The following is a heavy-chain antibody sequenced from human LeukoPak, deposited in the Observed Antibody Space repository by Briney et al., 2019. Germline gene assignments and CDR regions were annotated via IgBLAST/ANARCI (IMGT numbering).Heavy chain of an antibody. V-gene: IGHV1-2*02. Sequence: ASVKVSCKASGYTFTGYYMHWVRQAPGQGLEWMGWINPNSGGTNYAQKFQGRVTMTRDTSISTAYMELSRLRSDDTAVYYCARDRRAGLLWFGELRYWGQGTLVTVSS. D-gene: IGHD3-10*01. CDR1: GYTFTGYY. CDR3: ARDRRAGLLWFGELRY. J-gene: IGHJ4*02. CDR2: INPNSGGT.